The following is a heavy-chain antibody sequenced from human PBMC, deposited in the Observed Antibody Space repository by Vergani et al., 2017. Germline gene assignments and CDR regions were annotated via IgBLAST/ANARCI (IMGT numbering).Heavy chain of an antibody. Sequence: QVQLQQWGAGLLKPSETLSLTCAVYGGSFSGYYWSWIRQPPGKGLEWIGEINHSGSTNYNPSLKSRVTISADTSKNQFSLKLSSVTAADTAVYYCARDYSNTLIDYWGQGTLVTVSS. D-gene: IGHD4-11*01. CDR1: GGSFSGYY. V-gene: IGHV4-34*01. CDR2: INHSGST. J-gene: IGHJ4*02. CDR3: ARDYSNTLIDY.